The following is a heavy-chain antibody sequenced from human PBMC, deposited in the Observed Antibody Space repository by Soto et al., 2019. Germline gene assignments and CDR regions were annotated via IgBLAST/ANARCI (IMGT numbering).Heavy chain of an antibody. D-gene: IGHD3-10*01. V-gene: IGHV4-38-2*01. CDR3: ARVEYYYGSGNNWFDP. CDR2: IYHSGST. J-gene: IGHJ5*02. Sequence: SETLSLTCAVSGYSISSGYYWGWIRQPPGKGLEWIGSIYHSGSTYYNPSLKSRVTISVDTSKNQFSLKLSSVTAADTAVYYCARVEYYYGSGNNWFDPWGQGIMLTV. CDR1: GYSISSGYY.